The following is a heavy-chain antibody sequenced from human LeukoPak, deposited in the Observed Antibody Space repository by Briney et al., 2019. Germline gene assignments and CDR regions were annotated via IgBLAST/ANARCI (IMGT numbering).Heavy chain of an antibody. Sequence: SETLSLTCTVSGGSISSYYWSWIRQPPGKGLEWIGYIYYSGSTNYNPSLKSRVTISVDTSKNQFSLKLSSVTAADTAVYYCARGDTADAFDIWGQGTMVTVSS. V-gene: IGHV4-59*01. CDR3: ARGDTADAFDI. CDR1: GGSISSYY. CDR2: IYYSGST. D-gene: IGHD5-18*01. J-gene: IGHJ3*02.